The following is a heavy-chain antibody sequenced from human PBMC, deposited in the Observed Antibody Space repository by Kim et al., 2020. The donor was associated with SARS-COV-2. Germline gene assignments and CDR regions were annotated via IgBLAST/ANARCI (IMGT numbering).Heavy chain of an antibody. CDR3: AGRRAAAPSNWFDP. V-gene: IGHV4-59*01. D-gene: IGHD6-13*01. Sequence: NPALKSRVTISVDTSKNQFSLKLSSVTAADTAVYYCAGRRAAAPSNWFDPWGQGTLVTVSS. J-gene: IGHJ5*02.